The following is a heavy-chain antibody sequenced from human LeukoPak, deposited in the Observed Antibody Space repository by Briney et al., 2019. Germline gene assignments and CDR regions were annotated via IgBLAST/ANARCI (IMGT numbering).Heavy chain of an antibody. CDR1: GDSLSSGRYY. J-gene: IGHJ4*02. V-gene: IGHV4-39*01. Sequence: SETLSLTCTVSGDSLSSGRYYWGWIRQPPGKGLKWIVSVYYSGSTLFSASFENRVAMPVDRSKNQFSLKLNSVTAADTATYYCARLFQVTTCAKFEYWGQGILVTVAS. CDR2: VYYSGST. D-gene: IGHD2-21*02. CDR3: ARLFQVTTCAKFEY.